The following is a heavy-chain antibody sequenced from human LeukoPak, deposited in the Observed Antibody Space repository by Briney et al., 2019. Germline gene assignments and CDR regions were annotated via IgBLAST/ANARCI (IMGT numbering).Heavy chain of an antibody. CDR2: MNPNSGNT. CDR3: ARGRYYDSSGYYFNYYYYYMDV. J-gene: IGHJ6*03. CDR1: GYTFTNYD. V-gene: IGHV1-8*01. Sequence: GASVKVSCKTSGYTFTNYDINWVRQATGQGLEWMGWMNPNSGNTGYAQKFQGRVTITRNTSISTAYMELSSLRSEDTAVYYCARGRYYDSSGYYFNYYYYYMDVWGKGTTVTVSS. D-gene: IGHD3-22*01.